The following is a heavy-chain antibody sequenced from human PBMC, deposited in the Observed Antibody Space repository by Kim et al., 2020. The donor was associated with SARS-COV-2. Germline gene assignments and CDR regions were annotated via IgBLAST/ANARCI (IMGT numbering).Heavy chain of an antibody. CDR1: GFTFSSYS. Sequence: GGSLRLSCAASGFTFSSYSMNWVRQAPGKGLEWVSSISSSSSYIYYADSVKGRFTISRDNAKNSQYLQMNSLRAEDTAVYYCARDSEYSSSAADYWGQGTLVTVSS. V-gene: IGHV3-21*01. CDR2: ISSSSSYI. CDR3: ARDSEYSSSAADY. D-gene: IGHD6-6*01. J-gene: IGHJ4*02.